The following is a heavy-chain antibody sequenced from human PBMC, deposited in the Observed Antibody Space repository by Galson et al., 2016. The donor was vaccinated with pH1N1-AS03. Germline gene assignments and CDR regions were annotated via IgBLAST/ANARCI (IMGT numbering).Heavy chain of an antibody. Sequence: CAISGDSVSSNSVAWDWIRQSPSRGLEWLGRTYYRSKWFNEYPASVKSRITINSDTSKNQLSLQLNSVTPEDTALYFCARRIKGGMDVWGQGTTVTVSS. J-gene: IGHJ6*02. CDR3: ARRIKGGMDV. D-gene: IGHD5-24*01. CDR2: TYYRSKWFN. CDR1: GDSVSSNSVA. V-gene: IGHV6-1*01.